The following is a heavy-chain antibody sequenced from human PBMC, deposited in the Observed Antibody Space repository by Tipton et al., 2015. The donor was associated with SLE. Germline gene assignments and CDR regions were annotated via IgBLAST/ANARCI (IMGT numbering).Heavy chain of an antibody. V-gene: IGHV4-39*07. CDR2: IYYSGST. CDR1: GGSISSGSYY. J-gene: IGHJ4*02. CDR3: ARVVEQLVGFDY. D-gene: IGHD6-6*01. Sequence: LRLSCTVSGGSISSGSYYWGWIRQPPGKGLEWIGSIYYSGSTYHNPSLKSRVTISVDTSKNQFSLKLSSVTAADTAVYYCARVVEQLVGFDYWGQGTLVTVSS.